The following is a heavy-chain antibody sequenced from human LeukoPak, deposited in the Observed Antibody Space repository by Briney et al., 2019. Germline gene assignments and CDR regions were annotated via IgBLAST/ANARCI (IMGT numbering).Heavy chain of an antibody. J-gene: IGHJ6*02. D-gene: IGHD2-2*01. CDR1: GFTFSSYA. CDR3: ARGLQLLMYVMDV. Sequence: PGRSLRLSCAASGFTFSSYAMHWVRQAPGKGLECVAVISYDGSNKYYADSVKGRFTISRDNSKNTLYLQMNSLRAEDTAVYYCARGLQLLMYVMDVWAQGTTVTVSS. CDR2: ISYDGSNK. V-gene: IGHV3-30-3*01.